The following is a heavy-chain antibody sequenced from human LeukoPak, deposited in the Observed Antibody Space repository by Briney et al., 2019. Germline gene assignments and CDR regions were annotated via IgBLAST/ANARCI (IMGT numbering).Heavy chain of an antibody. CDR1: GGTFSSYA. J-gene: IGHJ6*03. CDR2: ISYDGSNK. V-gene: IGHV3-30*04. CDR3: ARVAGYSYGTYYMDV. D-gene: IGHD6-13*01. Sequence: SCKASGGTFSSYAMHWVRQAPGKGLEWVAVISYDGSNKYYADSVKGRFTISRDNSKNTLYLQMNSLRAEDTAVYYCARVAGYSYGTYYMDVWGKGTTVTVSS.